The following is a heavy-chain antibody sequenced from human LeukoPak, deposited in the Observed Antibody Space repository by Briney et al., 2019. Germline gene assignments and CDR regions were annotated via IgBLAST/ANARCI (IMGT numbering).Heavy chain of an antibody. CDR2: ISSSSSYI. CDR1: GFTFSSYS. V-gene: IGHV3-21*01. Sequence: GGSLRLSCAASGFTFSSYSMNWVRQAPGKGLEWVSSISSSSSYIYYADSVKGRFTISRDNAKNSLYLQMNSLRAEDTAVYYCARHRYLWPNYWYFDLWGRGTLVTVSS. J-gene: IGHJ2*01. CDR3: ARHRYLWPNYWYFDL. D-gene: IGHD1-14*01.